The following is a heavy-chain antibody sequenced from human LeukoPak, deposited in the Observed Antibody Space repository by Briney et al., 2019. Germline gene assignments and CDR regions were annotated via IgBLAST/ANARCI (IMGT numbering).Heavy chain of an antibody. CDR1: GYSFSSYW. J-gene: IGHJ4*02. D-gene: IGHD2-15*01. CDR2: IYPGDSDT. Sequence: GESLKISCKGSGYSFSSYWIGWVRQMPGKGLEWMGIIYPGDSDTRYSPSFQGQVAISADKSISTAYPQWSSLKASDTAMYYCARLKPYCSGGSCYLHEFDYWGQGTLVTVSS. CDR3: ARLKPYCSGGSCYLHEFDY. V-gene: IGHV5-51*01.